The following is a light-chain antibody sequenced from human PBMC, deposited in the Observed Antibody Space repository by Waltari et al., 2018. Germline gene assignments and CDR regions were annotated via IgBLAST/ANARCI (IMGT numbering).Light chain of an antibody. CDR3: SSQSSNNVVL. J-gene: IGLJ3*02. Sequence: QSALTQPASVSGSPGQSITISCPGTSSDVGTYNSVSWYQDHPGQSPKVIIYDVSDRPSGVSARFSASKSGNTASLTISGLQAEDEADYYCSSQSSNNVVLFGGGTKVTVL. V-gene: IGLV2-14*03. CDR2: DVS. CDR1: SSDVGTYNS.